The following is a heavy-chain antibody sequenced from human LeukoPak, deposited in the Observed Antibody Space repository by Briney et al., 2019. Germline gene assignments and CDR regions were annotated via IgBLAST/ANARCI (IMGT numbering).Heavy chain of an antibody. CDR3: AKPTLVRGIIDALHV. V-gene: IGHV3-30*18. D-gene: IGHD3-10*01. CDR1: GFTFSTYA. Sequence: SGGSLRLSCAASGFTFSTYAMHWVRQAPGKGLEWLSVISHDGSNSHYADSVKGRFTVSRDNSKNTLYLQMNSLRADDTAVYYCAKPTLVRGIIDALHVWGQGTMVTVSS. CDR2: ISHDGSNS. J-gene: IGHJ3*01.